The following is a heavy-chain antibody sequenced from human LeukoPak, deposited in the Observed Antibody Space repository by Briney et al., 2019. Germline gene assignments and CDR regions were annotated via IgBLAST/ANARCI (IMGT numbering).Heavy chain of an antibody. V-gene: IGHV3-23*01. CDR1: GFTFRSFS. D-gene: IGHD1-1*01. CDR3: AKHQYKGGGHWNDVFDY. J-gene: IGHJ4*02. CDR2: INSGGDGT. Sequence: PGGSLRLSCAASGFTFRSFSMSWVRQPPGKGLEWVSGINSGGDGTLYTDSVRGRFTISRDNSRNTLFLQMDSLRGEDTAIYYCAKHQYKGGGHWNDVFDYWGQGTLLTVSS.